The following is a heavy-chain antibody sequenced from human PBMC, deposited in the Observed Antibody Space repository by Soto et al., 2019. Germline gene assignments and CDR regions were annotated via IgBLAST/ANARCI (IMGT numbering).Heavy chain of an antibody. Sequence: QVQLVQSGAEVNKPGASVKVSCKASGYTFTSYGISWVRQAPGQGLEWMGWISTYNGNTNYAQKFQGRVTMTTDTSTSTDYMELRSLRSDDTAVYYCARDGDGRQLALFIDYWGQGTLVTVSS. CDR3: ARDGDGRQLALFIDY. CDR2: ISTYNGNT. V-gene: IGHV1-18*01. CDR1: GYTFTSYG. D-gene: IGHD6-13*01. J-gene: IGHJ4*02.